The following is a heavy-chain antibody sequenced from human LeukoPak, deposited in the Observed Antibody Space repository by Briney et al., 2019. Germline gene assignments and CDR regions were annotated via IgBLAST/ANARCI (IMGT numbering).Heavy chain of an antibody. CDR1: GFTFSSYA. J-gene: IGHJ4*02. D-gene: IGHD6-13*01. CDR2: INTSGGTT. CDR3: AKGLISTWYDY. V-gene: IGHV3-23*01. Sequence: GGSLRLSCAASGFTFSSYAMSWVRQAPRKGLEWDSVINTSGGTTYYADSVKGRFTISRDNSKHTRFLQINRLRAEDTAVYYCAKGLISTWYDYWGQGTLVTVSS.